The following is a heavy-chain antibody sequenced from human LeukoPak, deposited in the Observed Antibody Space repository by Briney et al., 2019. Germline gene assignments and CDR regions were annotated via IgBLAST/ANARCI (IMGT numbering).Heavy chain of an antibody. CDR2: INRSGRT. CDR3: ARPLGYCSDSRCPQSWFDP. Sequence: SETLSLTCAVSGGSFSGYYWTWIRQPPGKGLEWIGEINRSGRTNYNPSLKSRVIISVDTSKNQFSLKLNSVTAADTAVYYCARPLGYCSDSRCPQSWFDPWGQGTLVTVSS. D-gene: IGHD2-15*01. CDR1: GGSFSGYY. J-gene: IGHJ5*02. V-gene: IGHV4-34*01.